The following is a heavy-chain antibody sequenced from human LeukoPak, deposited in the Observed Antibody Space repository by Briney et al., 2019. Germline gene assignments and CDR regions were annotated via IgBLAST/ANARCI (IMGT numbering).Heavy chain of an antibody. V-gene: IGHV4-34*01. CDR3: ARGRSSWKLAGRVRNWFDP. CDR1: GVSFSGYY. Sequence: SETLSLTCAVYGVSFSGYYWSWLRQPPGKGLEWIGEINHSGSTNYNPSLKSRVTISVDTSKNQFSLKLSSVTAADTAVYYCARGRSSWKLAGRVRNWFDPWGQGTLVTVSS. D-gene: IGHD6-13*01. J-gene: IGHJ5*02. CDR2: INHSGST.